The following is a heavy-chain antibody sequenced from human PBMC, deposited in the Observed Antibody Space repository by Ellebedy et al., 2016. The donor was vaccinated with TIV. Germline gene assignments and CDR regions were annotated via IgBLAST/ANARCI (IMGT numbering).Heavy chain of an antibody. J-gene: IGHJ2*01. D-gene: IGHD5-12*01. Sequence: GGSLRLSCAASGFSFSEHWMHWVRLAPGKGLVWVSRIHPDGTITHYADSVKGRFTISRENAKNSLYLHMHSLTAGDTAVYYCVRETLDGSDYGTGWYFDLWGRGTLVTVSS. CDR1: GFSFSEHW. CDR2: IHPDGTIT. V-gene: IGHV3-74*01. CDR3: VRETLDGSDYGTGWYFDL.